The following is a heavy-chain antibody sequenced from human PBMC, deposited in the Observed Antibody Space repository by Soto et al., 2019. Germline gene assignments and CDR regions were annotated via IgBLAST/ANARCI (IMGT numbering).Heavy chain of an antibody. CDR3: GRSWYDSSGYSSDYYYGMDV. Sequence: ASVKVSCKASGYTFTVYYMHWVRQAPGQGLEWMGWINPNSGGTNYAQKFQGWVTMTRDTSISTAYMELSRLRYDDTAVYYCGRSWYDSSGYSSDYYYGMDVWGQGTTVTVSS. J-gene: IGHJ6*02. CDR2: INPNSGGT. V-gene: IGHV1-2*04. CDR1: GYTFTVYY. D-gene: IGHD3-22*01.